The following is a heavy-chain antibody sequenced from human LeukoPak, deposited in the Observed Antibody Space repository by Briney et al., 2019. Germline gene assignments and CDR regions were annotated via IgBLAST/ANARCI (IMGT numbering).Heavy chain of an antibody. CDR3: ARDPLSTNDFDI. CDR2: INYSGST. Sequence: SETLSLTCTVSGGSITNSYWNWVRQSPGKGLEWIGYINYSGSTNYNPSLKSRVTISVDTSKNQFSLKLSSVTAADTAMYFCARDPLSTNDFDIWGQGTMVTVSS. CDR1: GGSITNSY. J-gene: IGHJ3*02. V-gene: IGHV4-59*01. D-gene: IGHD1-1*01.